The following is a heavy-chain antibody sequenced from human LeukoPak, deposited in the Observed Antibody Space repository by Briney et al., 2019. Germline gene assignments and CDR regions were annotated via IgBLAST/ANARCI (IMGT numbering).Heavy chain of an antibody. D-gene: IGHD6-19*01. V-gene: IGHV1-18*01. CDR1: GYTFSSYG. J-gene: IGHJ1*01. CDR2: ISAYNGNT. CDR3: ARDPVAGNPGPEYFQH. Sequence: ASVKVSCKASGYTFSSYGISWVRQAPGQGLEWMGWISAYNGNTIYAQKLQGRVTMTTDTSTSTAYMELRSLRSDDTAVYYCARDPVAGNPGPEYFQHWGQGTLVTVSS.